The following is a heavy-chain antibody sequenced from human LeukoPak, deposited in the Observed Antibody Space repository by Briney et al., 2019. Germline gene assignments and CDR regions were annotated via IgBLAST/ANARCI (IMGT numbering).Heavy chain of an antibody. J-gene: IGHJ4*02. CDR2: INPSGGYT. Sequence: ASVKVSCKASGYTFTSYYMHWVRQAPGQGLEWMGIINPSGGYTGYAQRFQGRVTMTRDTSTSTVYMEMSSLRSDDPAVYYCAREAAAGTTSFDYWGQGTLVTVSS. V-gene: IGHV1-46*01. CDR3: AREAAAGTTSFDY. CDR1: GYTFTSYY. D-gene: IGHD6-13*01.